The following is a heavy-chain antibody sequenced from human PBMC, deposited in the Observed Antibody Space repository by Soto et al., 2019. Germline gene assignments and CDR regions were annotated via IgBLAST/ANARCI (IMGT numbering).Heavy chain of an antibody. CDR3: ARSPLYSSGWIPDYFDY. CDR2: IYYSGST. J-gene: IGHJ4*02. Sequence: SDTLSLTCTVSGGSISSSSYYWGWIRQPPGKGLEWIGSIYYSGSTYYNPSLKSRVTISVDTSKNQFSLKLSSVTAADTAVYYCARSPLYSSGWIPDYFDYWGQGTLVTVSS. CDR1: GGSISSSSYY. D-gene: IGHD6-19*01. V-gene: IGHV4-39*01.